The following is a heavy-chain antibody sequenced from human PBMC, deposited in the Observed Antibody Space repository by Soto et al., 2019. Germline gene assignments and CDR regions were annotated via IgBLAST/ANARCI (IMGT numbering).Heavy chain of an antibody. CDR2: ISWNSGSI. CDR1: GFTFDDYA. D-gene: IGHD1-26*01. V-gene: IGHV3-9*01. CDR3: AKDGIVFDI. Sequence: GGSLRLSCAASGFTFDDYAMHWVRQAPGKGLEWVSGISWNSGSIGYADSVKGRFTISRDNAKNSLYLQMNSLRAEDTALYYCAKDGIVFDIWGQGTMVTVSS. J-gene: IGHJ3*02.